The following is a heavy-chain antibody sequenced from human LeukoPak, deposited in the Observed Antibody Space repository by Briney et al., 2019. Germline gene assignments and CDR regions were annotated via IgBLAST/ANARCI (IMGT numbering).Heavy chain of an antibody. V-gene: IGHV4-59*01. CDR1: GGSISSYF. D-gene: IGHD5-18*01. Sequence: SETLSLTCSLSGGSISSYFWSWIRQAPGKGLVWVGYAVSTGSTEYNPALQSRVTISLDTSNNQFSLRLSSVTAADTAVYYCAGDNGYSYGIDYWGQGRLVTVSS. CDR3: AGDNGYSYGIDY. CDR2: AVSTGST. J-gene: IGHJ4*02.